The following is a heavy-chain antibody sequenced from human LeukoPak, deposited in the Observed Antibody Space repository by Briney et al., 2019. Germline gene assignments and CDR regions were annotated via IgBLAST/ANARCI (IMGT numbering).Heavy chain of an antibody. J-gene: IGHJ4*02. CDR1: GYTFTSYG. CDR2: ISAYNGNT. D-gene: IGHD2-2*01. V-gene: IGHV1-18*01. Sequence: ASVKVSCKASGYTFTSYGISWVRQAPAQGLEWMGWISAYNGNTNYAQKLQGRVTMTTDTSTSTAYMELRSLRSDDTAVYYCARDYCSSTSCSLPPRSPGDDYWGQGTLVTVSS. CDR3: ARDYCSSTSCSLPPRSPGDDY.